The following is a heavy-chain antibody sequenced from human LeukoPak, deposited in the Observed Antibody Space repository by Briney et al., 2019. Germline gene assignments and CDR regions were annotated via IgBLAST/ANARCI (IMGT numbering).Heavy chain of an antibody. D-gene: IGHD5-12*01. J-gene: IGHJ4*02. CDR2: ISSSGGTI. CDR3: ARDRLWLRNGYFDY. CDR1: GFTFSDDY. V-gene: IGHV3-11*01. Sequence: PGGSLRLSCAASGFTFSDDYMSWIRQAPGKGLEWVSYISSSGGTIYYADSVKGRFTISRDNAKNSLYLQMNSLRAEDTAVYFCARDRLWLRNGYFDYWGQGTLVTVSS.